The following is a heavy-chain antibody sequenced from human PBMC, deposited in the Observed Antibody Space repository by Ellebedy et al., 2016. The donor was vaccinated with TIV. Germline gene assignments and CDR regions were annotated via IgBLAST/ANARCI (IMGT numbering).Heavy chain of an antibody. CDR1: GGSISSYY. V-gene: IGHV4-59*01. J-gene: IGHJ4*02. D-gene: IGHD5-18*01. CDR2: IYYSGST. CDR3: AREDSYGPQDY. Sequence: MPGGSLRLSCTVSGGSISSYYWSWIRQPPGKGLEWIGYIYYSGSTNYNPSLKSRVTISVDTSKNQFSLKLSSVTAADTAVYYCAREDSYGPQDYWGQGTLVTVSS.